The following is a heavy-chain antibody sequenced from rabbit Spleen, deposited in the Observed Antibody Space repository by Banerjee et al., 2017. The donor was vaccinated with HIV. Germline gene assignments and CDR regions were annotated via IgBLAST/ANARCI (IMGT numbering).Heavy chain of an antibody. D-gene: IGHD1-1*01. V-gene: IGHV1S45*01. CDR2: IYAGSSGST. CDR3: ARGIRSDRMYL. CDR1: GFSFSSSYY. J-gene: IGHJ4*01. Sequence: QEQLVESGGGLVQPEGSLTLTCTASGFSFSSSYYMCWVRQAPGKGLECIACIYAGSSGSTYYASWAKGRFTISKTSSTTVTLQMTSLTVADTATYFCARGIRSDRMYLWGPGTLVTVS.